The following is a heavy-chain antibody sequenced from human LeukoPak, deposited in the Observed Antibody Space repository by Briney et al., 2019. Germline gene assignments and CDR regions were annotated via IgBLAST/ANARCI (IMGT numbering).Heavy chain of an antibody. CDR2: ISAYNGNT. V-gene: IGHV1-18*03. D-gene: IGHD4-17*01. CDR1: GGTFSSYA. J-gene: IGHJ4*02. CDR3: ARGSGDYGDYGLDY. Sequence: GASVKVSCKASGGTFSSYAISWVRQAPGQGLEWMGWISAYNGNTNYAQKLQGRVTITRDTSASTAYMELSSLRSEDMAVYYCARGSGDYGDYGLDYWGQGTLVTVSS.